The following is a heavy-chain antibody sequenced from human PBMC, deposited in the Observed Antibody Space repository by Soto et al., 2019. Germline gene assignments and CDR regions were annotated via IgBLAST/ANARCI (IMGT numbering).Heavy chain of an antibody. J-gene: IGHJ4*02. Sequence: EIQLVESGGGLVKPGGSLRLSCVVSGFPFSSAWITWVRQTPGKGLEWVGRIKSKTDGGAIHYAAPVEGRFTISGDDSRSTLYLQMNSLKTEDTAVYYCALVRGDTNYFDSWGQGTLVTVSS. CDR3: ALVRGDTNYFDS. D-gene: IGHD3-10*01. CDR1: GFPFSSAW. V-gene: IGHV3-15*01. CDR2: IKSKTDGGAI.